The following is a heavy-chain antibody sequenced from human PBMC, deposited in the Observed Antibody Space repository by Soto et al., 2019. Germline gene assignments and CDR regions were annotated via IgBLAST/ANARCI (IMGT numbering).Heavy chain of an antibody. D-gene: IGHD3-10*01. CDR2: INPHSGGT. CDR3: AIAGSFGSGDHNWFGP. CDR1: GYTFKGYY. Sequence: QVQLVQSGAEVKKSGASVKVSCKASGYTFKGYYMHWVRQAPGQGLEWMGWINPHSGGTKYAQKFQGWVTMTRDTSISTAYMELSRLRSNDTAIYYCAIAGSFGSGDHNWFGPWGQGTLVTVSS. V-gene: IGHV1-2*04. J-gene: IGHJ5*02.